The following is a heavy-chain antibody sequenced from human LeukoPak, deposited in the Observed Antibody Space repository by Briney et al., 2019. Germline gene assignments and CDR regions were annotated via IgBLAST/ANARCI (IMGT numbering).Heavy chain of an antibody. D-gene: IGHD6-19*01. J-gene: IGHJ4*02. Sequence: PGGSLRLSCAASGFTFSDSAMNWVRQASGKGLEWVGHIRGKTNGYATAYAASVRGRFTISRDDSKNTAYLQMNSLKTEDTAVYYCTGGSGWYSPDYWGQGTLVTVSS. CDR2: IRGKTNGYAT. CDR1: GFTFSDSA. CDR3: TGGSGWYSPDY. V-gene: IGHV3-73*01.